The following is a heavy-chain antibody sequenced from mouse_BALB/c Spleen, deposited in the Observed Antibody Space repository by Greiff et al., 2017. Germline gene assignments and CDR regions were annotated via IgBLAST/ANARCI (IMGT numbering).Heavy chain of an antibody. J-gene: IGHJ4*01. CDR1: GYTFTSYV. CDR3: ARGGYRYDVGYAMDY. D-gene: IGHD2-14*01. Sequence: VQLQQSGPELVKPGASVKMSCKASGYTFTSYVMHWVKQKPGQGLEWIGYINPYNDGTKYNEKFKGKAKLTSDKSSSTAYMELSSLTSEDSAVYYCARGGYRYDVGYAMDYWGQGTSGTVSS. CDR2: INPYNDGT. V-gene: IGHV1-14*01.